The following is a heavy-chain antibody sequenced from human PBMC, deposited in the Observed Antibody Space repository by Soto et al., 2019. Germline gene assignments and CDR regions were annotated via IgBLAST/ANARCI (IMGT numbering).Heavy chain of an antibody. CDR2: IWFDGSNK. Sequence: QVQLVESGGGVVQPGRSLRLSCAANGFSFSRYGMQWVRQAPGKGLEWVAVIWFDGSNKYYADSVKGRFTISRDNPKNTLYLQMNSLRAEDTAVFYCTRANYGSGSNYYYGLDVWGQGTTVTVTS. J-gene: IGHJ6*02. D-gene: IGHD3-10*01. CDR3: TRANYGSGSNYYYGLDV. V-gene: IGHV3-33*01. CDR1: GFSFSRYG.